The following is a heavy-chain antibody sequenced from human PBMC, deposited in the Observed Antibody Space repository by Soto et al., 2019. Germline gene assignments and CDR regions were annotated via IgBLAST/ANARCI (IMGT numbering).Heavy chain of an antibody. Sequence: SVKVSCKASGGTFSSYAISWVRQAPGQGLEWMGGVIPIFGTANYAQKLQGRVTMTTDTSTSTAYMELRSLRSDDTAVYYCARSKRGSGSGWYSYYYYGMDVWGQGTTVTVSS. J-gene: IGHJ6*02. D-gene: IGHD6-19*01. CDR3: ARSKRGSGSGWYSYYYYGMDV. CDR2: VIPIFGTA. V-gene: IGHV1-69*05. CDR1: GGTFSSYA.